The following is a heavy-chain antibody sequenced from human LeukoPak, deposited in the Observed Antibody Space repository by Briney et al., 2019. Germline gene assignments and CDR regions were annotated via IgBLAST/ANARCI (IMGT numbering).Heavy chain of an antibody. CDR3: ARGDIYGRFDY. J-gene: IGHJ4*02. CDR2: IYYSGGT. Sequence: SDTLSLTCTVSGGSISSYYWSWIRQPPGMGLEWIGYIYYSGGTNYNPSLKGQVTISVDTSKNQFSLKLSSVTAADTAVYYCARGDIYGRFDYWGQGTLVTVSS. D-gene: IGHD1-26*01. V-gene: IGHV4-59*07. CDR1: GGSISSYY.